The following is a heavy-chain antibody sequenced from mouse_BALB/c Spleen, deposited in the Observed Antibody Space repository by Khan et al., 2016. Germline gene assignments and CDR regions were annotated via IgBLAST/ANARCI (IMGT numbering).Heavy chain of an antibody. V-gene: IGHV1-69*02. J-gene: IGHJ3*01. D-gene: IGHD1-1*01. CDR3: TSVSSPWFAY. Sequence: QVQLQQPGAELVRPGASVKLSCKASGYTFTSYWINWVKQRPGQGLEWIGNIYPSDSYTNYNQKFKDRATLTVDKSSSTPYMQLSSPTSEDSAVYYCTSVSSPWFAYWGQGTLVTVSA. CDR2: IYPSDSYT. CDR1: GYTFTSYW.